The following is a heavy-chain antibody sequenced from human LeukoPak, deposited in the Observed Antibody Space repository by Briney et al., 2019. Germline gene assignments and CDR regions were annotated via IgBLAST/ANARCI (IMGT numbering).Heavy chain of an antibody. CDR1: GFAFSSYA. V-gene: IGHV3-23*01. J-gene: IGHJ3*01. Sequence: GGSLRLSCAASGFAFSSYAMSWVRQAPGKGLEWVSAISGGGTNTYYADSVKGRFTISRDDSKNTLYLQMNSLRAEDTAVYYCAKDSSGYYPDYWGQGTMVTVSS. CDR3: AKDSSGYYPDY. D-gene: IGHD3-22*01. CDR2: ISGGGTNT.